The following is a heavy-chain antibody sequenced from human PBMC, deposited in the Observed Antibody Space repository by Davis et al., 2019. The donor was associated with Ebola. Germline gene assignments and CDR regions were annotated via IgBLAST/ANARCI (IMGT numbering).Heavy chain of an antibody. J-gene: IGHJ6*02. Sequence: GSLRLSCTVSGGSISSYYWSWIRQPPGKGLEWIGYIYYSGSTNYNPSLKSRVTISVDTSKNQFSLKLSSVTAADTAVYYCARRRYGDYYYYGMDVWGQGTTVTVSS. V-gene: IGHV4-59*08. D-gene: IGHD4-17*01. CDR1: GGSISSYY. CDR3: ARRRYGDYYYYGMDV. CDR2: IYYSGST.